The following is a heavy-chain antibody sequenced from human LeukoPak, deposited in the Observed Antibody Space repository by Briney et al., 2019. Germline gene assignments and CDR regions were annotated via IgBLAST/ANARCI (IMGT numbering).Heavy chain of an antibody. CDR3: AKSVAARYDAFDI. D-gene: IGHD2-15*01. CDR2: ISWNSGSI. Sequence: GGSLRLSCAASGFTFDDYAMHWVRQALGKGLEWVSGISWNSGSIGYADSVKGRFTISRDNAKNSLYLQMNSLRAEDTALYYCAKSVAARYDAFDIWGQGTMVTVSS. J-gene: IGHJ3*02. CDR1: GFTFDDYA. V-gene: IGHV3-9*01.